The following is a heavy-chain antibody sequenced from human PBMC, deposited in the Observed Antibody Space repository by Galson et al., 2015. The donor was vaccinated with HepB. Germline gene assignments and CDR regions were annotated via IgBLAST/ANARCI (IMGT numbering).Heavy chain of an antibody. CDR2: IDPSDSYI. J-gene: IGHJ5*02. V-gene: IGHV5-10-1*01. CDR3: ARHAIESSSSSVPWFDP. CDR1: GYSFTSQR. D-gene: IGHD6-6*01. Sequence: SGAEVKKPGESLRISCKGSGYSFTSQRISWVRQMPGKGLEWMGTIDPSDSYIKYSPSFRGHVTISADKSISTAYLQWSSLKASDTAMYYCARHAIESSSSSVPWFDPWGQGTLVTVSS.